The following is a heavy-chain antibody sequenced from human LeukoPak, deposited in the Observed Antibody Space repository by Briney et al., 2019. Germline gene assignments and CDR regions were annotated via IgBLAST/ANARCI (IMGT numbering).Heavy chain of an antibody. CDR3: ARDPDYGDPY. V-gene: IGHV3-23*01. Sequence: GGSLRLSCAASGFTFSSYAMMWVRQAPGKRLEWISSITGSGDGTYYADSVRGRFTISRDNRKNSVYLQMSSLRADYTAVYYCARDPDYGDPYWGQGTLVTVSS. D-gene: IGHD4-17*01. CDR1: GFTFSSYA. CDR2: ITGSGDGT. J-gene: IGHJ4*02.